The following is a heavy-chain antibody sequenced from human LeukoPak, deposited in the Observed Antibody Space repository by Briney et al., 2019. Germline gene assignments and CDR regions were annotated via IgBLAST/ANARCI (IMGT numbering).Heavy chain of an antibody. CDR1: GFTFSSCE. V-gene: IGHV3-48*03. CDR3: ARGASNWKFDYYGMDV. Sequence: GGSLSLSCAASGFTFSSCEMNWVRQAPGKGLEWVSYISSSGSTIYYADSVKGRFTISRDNAKNSLYLQMNSLRAEDTAVYYCARGASNWKFDYYGMDVWGEGTTVTVSS. D-gene: IGHD1-1*01. J-gene: IGHJ6*01. CDR2: ISSSGSTI.